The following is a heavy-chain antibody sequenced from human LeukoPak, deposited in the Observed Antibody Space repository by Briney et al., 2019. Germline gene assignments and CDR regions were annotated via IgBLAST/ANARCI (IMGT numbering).Heavy chain of an antibody. V-gene: IGHV5-51*01. Sequence: GESLKISCKGSGYTFSSYWIGWMRQMPGKGLEWMGIISPGNSDTRYSPSFQGQVTISADKSISTAYLQWSSLKASDTAMYYCARLHWNSFDYWGQGSLVTVSS. CDR2: ISPGNSDT. D-gene: IGHD1-1*01. CDR3: ARLHWNSFDY. CDR1: GYTFSSYW. J-gene: IGHJ4*02.